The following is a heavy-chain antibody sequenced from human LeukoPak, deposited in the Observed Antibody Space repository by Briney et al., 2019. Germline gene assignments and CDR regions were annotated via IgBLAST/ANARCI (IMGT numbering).Heavy chain of an antibody. V-gene: IGHV1-69*05. CDR3: ARAGLSYYYDDSGYYAFDI. Sequence: SVKVSCKASGGTFSSDIISWLRQAPGQGPEWMEGIVPIFGSPNYAQRFLGRVTITTDESTSTAYMELSSLRAEDTAMYYCARAGLSYYYDDSGYYAFDIWGQGTMVTVSS. CDR1: GGTFSSDI. D-gene: IGHD3-22*01. CDR2: IVPIFGSP. J-gene: IGHJ3*02.